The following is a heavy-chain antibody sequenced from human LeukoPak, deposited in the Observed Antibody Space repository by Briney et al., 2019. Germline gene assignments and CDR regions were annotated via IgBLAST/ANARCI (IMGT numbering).Heavy chain of an antibody. D-gene: IGHD2-2*01. V-gene: IGHV1-2*02. CDR1: GYTFTGHY. CDR2: INPNSGGT. CDR3: ARYAGPAAIGYYMDV. J-gene: IGHJ6*03. Sequence: ASVKVSCKASGYTFTGHYMHWVRQAPGQGLEWMGWINPNSGGTNYAQKFQGRVTMTRDASISTAYMELSRLRSDDTAVYYCARYAGPAAIGYYMDVWGKGTMVTVSS.